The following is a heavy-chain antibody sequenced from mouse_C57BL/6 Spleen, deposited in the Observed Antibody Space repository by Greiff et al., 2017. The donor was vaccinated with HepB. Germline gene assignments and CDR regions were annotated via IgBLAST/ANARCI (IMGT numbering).Heavy chain of an antibody. V-gene: IGHV8-8*01. CDR3: ARIATMITTGYYFDY. CDR1: GFSLSTFGMG. CDR2: IWWDDDK. D-gene: IGHD2-4*01. Sequence: QVTLKVSGPGILQPSQTLSLTCSFSGFSLSTFGMGVGWIRQPSGKGLEWLAHIWWDDDKYYNPALKSRLTISKDTSKNPVFLKIAKVDTADTATYYCARIATMITTGYYFDYWGQGTTLTVSS. J-gene: IGHJ2*01.